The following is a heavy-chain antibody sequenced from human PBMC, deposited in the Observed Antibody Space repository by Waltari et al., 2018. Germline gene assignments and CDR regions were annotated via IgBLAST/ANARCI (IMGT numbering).Heavy chain of an antibody. CDR3: ARDHRSGGADY. CDR1: GFTFSSYW. V-gene: IGHV3-74*01. Sequence: EVQLVESGGGLVQLGGSLGLSSAASGFTFSSYWMHWARQAPGKGLVWVSRITSDGRSTNYADSVKGRFTISRDNAKNPLYLQMNSLRAEDTAVYYCARDHRSGGADYWGQGSLVTVSS. D-gene: IGHD2-15*01. CDR2: ITSDGRST. J-gene: IGHJ4*02.